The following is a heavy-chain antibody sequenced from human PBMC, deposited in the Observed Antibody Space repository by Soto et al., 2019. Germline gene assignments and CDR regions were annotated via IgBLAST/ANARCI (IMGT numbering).Heavy chain of an antibody. D-gene: IGHD3-16*01. CDR1: GGSISSSNYY. CDR2: VYYSGST. J-gene: IGHJ3*02. V-gene: IGHV4-39*01. Sequence: SETLSLTCTVSGGSISSSNYYWGWIRQPPGKGLEWIGSVYYSGSTSYNSSLKSRVTISVDTSKNQFSLRLSSVTAADTAVYYCASPTLGAFDIWGQGTMVTVSS. CDR3: ASPTLGAFDI.